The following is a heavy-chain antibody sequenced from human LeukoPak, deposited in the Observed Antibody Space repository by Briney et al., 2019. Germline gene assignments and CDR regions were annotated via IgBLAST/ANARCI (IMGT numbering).Heavy chain of an antibody. J-gene: IGHJ4*02. Sequence: GGSLRLSCAASGFTFSSYAMSWVRQAPGKGLEWVSAISGSGGNTYYADSVKGRFTISRDNSKNTLYLQMNSLTTEDTAVYYCAKDERGYSSSCPDYWGQGTLVTVSS. CDR3: AKDERGYSSSCPDY. CDR1: GFTFSSYA. D-gene: IGHD6-13*01. V-gene: IGHV3-23*01. CDR2: ISGSGGNT.